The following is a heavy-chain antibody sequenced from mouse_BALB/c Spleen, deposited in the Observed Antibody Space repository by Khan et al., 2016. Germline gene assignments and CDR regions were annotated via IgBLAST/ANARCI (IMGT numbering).Heavy chain of an antibody. CDR2: ILPGSGNA. J-gene: IGHJ2*01. CDR3: AKVYDGYLDY. V-gene: IGHV1-9*01. CDR1: GYTFSRYW. Sequence: QVQLKQSGADLMKPGASVKLSCKATGYTFSRYWIEWVKQRPGHGLEWIGEILPGSGNANYNEKFKGKATFTADTSSNTAYMQLSSLTSEDSAVYYCAKVYDGYLDYWHQSTTLIVSA. D-gene: IGHD2-3*01.